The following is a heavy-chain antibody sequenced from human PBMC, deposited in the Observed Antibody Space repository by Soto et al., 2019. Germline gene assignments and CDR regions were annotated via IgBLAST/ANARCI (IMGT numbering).Heavy chain of an antibody. CDR3: ARDHEVGAQDDYYYYGMDV. CDR2: IYYSGST. D-gene: IGHD1-26*01. CDR1: GGSISSYY. V-gene: IGHV4-59*01. J-gene: IGHJ6*02. Sequence: SETLSLTCTVSGGSISSYYWSWIRQPPGKGLEWIGYIYYSGSTNYNPSLKSRVTISVDTSKNQFSLKLSSVTAADTAVYYCARDHEVGAQDDYYYYGMDVWGQGTTVTVSS.